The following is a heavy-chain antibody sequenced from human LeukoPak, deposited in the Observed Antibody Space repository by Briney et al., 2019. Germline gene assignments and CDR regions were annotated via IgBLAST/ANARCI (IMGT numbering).Heavy chain of an antibody. CDR3: TKDAIGDFFNY. V-gene: IGHV3-15*01. CDR2: IKSKTDGGTT. CDR1: GFTFSNAW. D-gene: IGHD2-2*01. Sequence: PGGSLRLSCAASGFTFSNAWMSWVRQAPGKGLEWVGRIKSKTDGGTTDYAAPVKDRFTISRDDSKNTLYLQINSLKTEDTAVYYCTKDAIGDFFNYWGQGTLVTVSS. J-gene: IGHJ4*02.